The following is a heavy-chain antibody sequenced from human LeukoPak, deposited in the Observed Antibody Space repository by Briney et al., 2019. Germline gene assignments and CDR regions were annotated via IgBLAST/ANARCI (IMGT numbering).Heavy chain of an antibody. J-gene: IGHJ3*02. D-gene: IGHD1-26*01. CDR1: GCGFISYW. Sequence: GASLLISSKGAGCGFISYWFGWVRQLPGKDLEWMGIIYPGDSDTRYSPSFQSLVTISADKSISTAYLQWSSLQASHTAMYYCARHLGYSGGYFYAFDNWGRGTMVTVSS. CDR3: ARHLGYSGGYFYAFDN. CDR2: IYPGDSDT. V-gene: IGHV5-51*01.